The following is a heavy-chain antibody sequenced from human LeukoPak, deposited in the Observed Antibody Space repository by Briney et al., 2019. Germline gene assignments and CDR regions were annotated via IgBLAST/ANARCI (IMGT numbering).Heavy chain of an antibody. CDR3: ARGVLRFLEWSPFDY. CDR2: IYPGDSDT. D-gene: IGHD3-3*01. J-gene: IGHJ4*02. V-gene: IGHV5-51*01. CDR1: GYSFTSYW. Sequence: GESLKISCKGSGYSFTSYWIGWVRQMPGKGLEWMGIIYPGDSDTRYSPSFQGQVTISADKSISTAYLQWSSLKASDTAMYYCARGVLRFLEWSPFDYWGQGTLVTVSS.